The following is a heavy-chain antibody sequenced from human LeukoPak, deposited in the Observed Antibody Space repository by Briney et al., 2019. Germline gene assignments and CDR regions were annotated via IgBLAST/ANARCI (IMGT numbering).Heavy chain of an antibody. J-gene: IGHJ6*03. CDR3: ARGPVGSSTYYMDV. Sequence: ASVKVSCKASGYTFTSYDINWVRQATGQGLEWLGWMNPNSGSIGYAQKFQGRVTMTRDTSISTAYMELSGLTSEDTAVYYCARGPVGSSTYYMDVWGKGTTVTVSS. CDR2: MNPNSGSI. CDR1: GYTFTSYD. V-gene: IGHV1-8*01. D-gene: IGHD6-13*01.